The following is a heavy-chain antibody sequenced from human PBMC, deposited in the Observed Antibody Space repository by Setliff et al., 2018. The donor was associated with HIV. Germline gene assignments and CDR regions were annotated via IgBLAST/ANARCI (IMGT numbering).Heavy chain of an antibody. CDR3: ARDKLLEGTSGWYGGDY. D-gene: IGHD6-19*01. Sequence: PGGSLRLSCAVSGFDVSSNFMTWVRQSPGKGLEWVSLIYTGGSTYYADSVKGRFSISRDSSKNTLYLQMNNLRGDDTAIYYCARDKLLEGTSGWYGGDYWGQGTVVTVSS. CDR1: GFDVSSNF. V-gene: IGHV3-53*05. CDR2: IYTGGST. J-gene: IGHJ4*02.